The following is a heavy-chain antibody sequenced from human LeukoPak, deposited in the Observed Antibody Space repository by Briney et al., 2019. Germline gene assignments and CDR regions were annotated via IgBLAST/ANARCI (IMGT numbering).Heavy chain of an antibody. Sequence: SETLSLTCTVSGGSISSYYWSWIRQPPGKGLEWIGYIYYSGSTNYNPSLKSRVTISVDTSKNQFSLKLSSVTAADTAVYYCAREIVGATNAFDIWGQGTMVTVSS. D-gene: IGHD1-26*01. CDR3: AREIVGATNAFDI. V-gene: IGHV4-59*01. J-gene: IGHJ3*02. CDR2: IYYSGST. CDR1: GGSISSYY.